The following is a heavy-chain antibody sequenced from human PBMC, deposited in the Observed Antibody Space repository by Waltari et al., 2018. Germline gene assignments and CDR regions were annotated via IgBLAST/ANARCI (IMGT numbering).Heavy chain of an antibody. D-gene: IGHD3-10*01. CDR1: GGTFSSYA. V-gene: IGHV1-69*13. J-gene: IGHJ4*02. CDR3: ARAPYYYGSGSYGYYFDY. CDR2: IIPIFGTA. Sequence: QVQLVQSGAEVKKPGSSVKVSCKASGGTFSSYAISWVRQAPGKGLEWMGGIIPIFGTANYAQKFQGRVTITADESTSTAYMELSSLRSEDTAVYYCARAPYYYGSGSYGYYFDYWGQGTLVTVSS.